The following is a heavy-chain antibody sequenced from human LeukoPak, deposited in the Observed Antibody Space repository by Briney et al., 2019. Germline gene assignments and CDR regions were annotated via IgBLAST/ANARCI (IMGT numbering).Heavy chain of an antibody. J-gene: IGHJ4*02. D-gene: IGHD6-13*01. CDR2: ISSSSSTI. CDR1: GFTFSSYS. V-gene: IGHV3-48*01. CDR3: ASSWYALFDY. Sequence: PGGSLRLSCAASGFTFSSYSMNWVRQAPGKGLEWVSYISSSSSTIYYADSVKGRFTISRDNAKNSLYLQMNSLRAEDTAVYYCASSWYALFDYWGQGTLVTVSS.